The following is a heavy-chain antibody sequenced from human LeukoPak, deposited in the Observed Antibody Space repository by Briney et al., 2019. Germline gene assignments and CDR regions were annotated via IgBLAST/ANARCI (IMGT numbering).Heavy chain of an antibody. Sequence: ASVKVSFKASGYTFTIYYMHWVRQAPGQGLEWMGIINPSGGSTSYAQKFQGRVTMTRDTSTSTVYMELSSLRSEDTAVYYCASKQVYDSSGFDAFDIWGQGTMVTVSS. CDR2: INPSGGST. J-gene: IGHJ3*02. CDR1: GYTFTIYY. CDR3: ASKQVYDSSGFDAFDI. V-gene: IGHV1-46*01. D-gene: IGHD3-22*01.